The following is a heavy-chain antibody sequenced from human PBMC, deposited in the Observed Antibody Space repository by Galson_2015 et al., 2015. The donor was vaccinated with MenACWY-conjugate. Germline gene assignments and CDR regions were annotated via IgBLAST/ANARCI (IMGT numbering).Heavy chain of an antibody. Sequence: SVKVSCKASGGTFSSYAISWVRQAPGQGLEWMGGIIPIFGTANYAQKFQGRVTITADESTSTAYMELSSLRSEDTAVYYCAREGVDIVATGPLDYWGQGTLVTVSS. D-gene: IGHD5-12*01. CDR2: IIPIFGTA. CDR1: GGTFSSYA. CDR3: AREGVDIVATGPLDY. J-gene: IGHJ4*02. V-gene: IGHV1-69*13.